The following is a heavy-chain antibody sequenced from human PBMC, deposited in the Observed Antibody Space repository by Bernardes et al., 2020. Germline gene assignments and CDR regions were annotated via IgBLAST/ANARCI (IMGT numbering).Heavy chain of an antibody. D-gene: IGHD1-1*01. Sequence: VGSLRLSCAASGFTFTSYALSWVRQAPGKGLEWVSGINGVGGTYYADSVKGRFTISRDISTKMLFLQMNSLRAEDTAIYYCAKDYMEGGATQLFDYWGQGTLVTVSS. CDR2: INGVGGT. CDR1: GFTFTSYA. J-gene: IGHJ4*02. V-gene: IGHV3-23*01. CDR3: AKDYMEGGATQLFDY.